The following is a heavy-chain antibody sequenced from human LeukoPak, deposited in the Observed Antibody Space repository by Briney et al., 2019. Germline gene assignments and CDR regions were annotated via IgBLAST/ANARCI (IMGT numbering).Heavy chain of an antibody. D-gene: IGHD3-10*01. V-gene: IGHV3-15*01. Sequence: PGGSLRLSCAASGFTFSNAWMSWVRQAPGKGLEWVGRIKSKTDGGTTVYAAPVKGRFTISRDDSKNTLYLQMNSLKTEDTAVYYCAKVGGFGELFPNYWGQGTLVTVSS. J-gene: IGHJ4*02. CDR3: AKVGGFGELFPNY. CDR1: GFTFSNAW. CDR2: IKSKTDGGTT.